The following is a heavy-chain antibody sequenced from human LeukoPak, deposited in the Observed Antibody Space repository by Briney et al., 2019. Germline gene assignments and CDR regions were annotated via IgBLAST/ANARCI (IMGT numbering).Heavy chain of an antibody. J-gene: IGHJ1*01. V-gene: IGHV3-53*01. D-gene: IGHD6-19*01. Sequence: AGGSLRLSCAASGFTVSSNYMSWVRQAPGKGLEWVSVIYSGGSTYYADSVKGRFTISRDNSKNTLYLQMNSLRAEDTAVYYCARTSTRVYSSGHAEYFQHWGQGTLVTVSS. CDR3: ARTSTRVYSSGHAEYFQH. CDR1: GFTVSSNY. CDR2: IYSGGST.